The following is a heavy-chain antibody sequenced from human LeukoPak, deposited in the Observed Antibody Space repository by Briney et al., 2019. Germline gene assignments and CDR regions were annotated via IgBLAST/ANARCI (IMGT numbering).Heavy chain of an antibody. V-gene: IGHV4-34*01. J-gene: IGHJ4*02. CDR2: INHSGST. Sequence: SETLSLTCAVYGGSFSGYYWSWIRQPPGKGLEWIGEINHSGSTNYNPSLKSRVTISVDTSKNQFSLKLSPVTAADTAVYYCARSRSYGYRDVDYWGQGTLVTVSS. D-gene: IGHD5-18*01. CDR3: ARSRSYGYRDVDY. CDR1: GGSFSGYY.